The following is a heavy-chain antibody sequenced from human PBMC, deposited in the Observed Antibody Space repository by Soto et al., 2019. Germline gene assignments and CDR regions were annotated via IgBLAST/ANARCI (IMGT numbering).Heavy chain of an antibody. CDR2: ISSSSSYI. D-gene: IGHD5-12*01. V-gene: IGHV3-21*01. Sequence: GGSLRLSCAASGFTFSSYSMNWVRQAPGKGLEWVSSISSSSSYIYYADSVKGRFTISRDNAKNSLYLQMNSLRAEDTAVYYCARDTGEMATIRDASDIWGQGTMVTVSS. CDR3: ARDTGEMATIRDASDI. J-gene: IGHJ3*02. CDR1: GFTFSSYS.